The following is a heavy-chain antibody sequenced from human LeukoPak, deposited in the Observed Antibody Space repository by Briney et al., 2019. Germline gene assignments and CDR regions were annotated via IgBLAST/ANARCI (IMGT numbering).Heavy chain of an antibody. CDR1: GYTLTSYY. J-gene: IGHJ5*01. CDR2: INPSGSST. D-gene: IGHD6-19*01. Sequence: GASAKVSCKASGYTLTSYYMHWVRQAPGQGLEWMGIINPSGSSTSHAQKFQGRVTMTRDTSTSTVYMELSSLRSEDTAVYYCASVTSSGWYDSWGQGTLVTVSS. V-gene: IGHV1-46*01. CDR3: ASVTSSGWYDS.